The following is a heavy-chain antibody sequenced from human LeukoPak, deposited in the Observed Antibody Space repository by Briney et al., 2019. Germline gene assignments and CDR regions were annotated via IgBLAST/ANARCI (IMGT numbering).Heavy chain of an antibody. V-gene: IGHV1-46*01. Sequence: GASVKVSCKASGYTFTSYYMHWVRQAPGQGLEWMGIINPSGGSTSYAQKFQGRVTMTRDTSTSTVYMELSSLRSEDTAVYYCAREVVTAILTYYYGMDVWGQGTTVTVSS. CDR2: INPSGGST. J-gene: IGHJ6*02. CDR1: GYTFTSYY. CDR3: AREVVTAILTYYYGMDV. D-gene: IGHD2-21*02.